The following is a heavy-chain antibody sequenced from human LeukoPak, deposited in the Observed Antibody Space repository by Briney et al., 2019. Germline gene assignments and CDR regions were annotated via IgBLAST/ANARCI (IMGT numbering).Heavy chain of an antibody. Sequence: GGSLRLSCAASGFTFSSYSMNWVRQAPGKGLEWVSSISSSSSYIYFADSLKGRFTISRDNAKNSLYLQMNSLRAEDTAVYYCARAGIGREGRWLENWFDPWGQGTLVTVSS. D-gene: IGHD4-23*01. CDR1: GFTFSSYS. CDR3: ARAGIGREGRWLENWFDP. V-gene: IGHV3-21*01. J-gene: IGHJ5*02. CDR2: ISSSSSYI.